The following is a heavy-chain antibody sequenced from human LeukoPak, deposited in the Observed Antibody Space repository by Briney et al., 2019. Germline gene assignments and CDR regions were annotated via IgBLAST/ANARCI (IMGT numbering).Heavy chain of an antibody. D-gene: IGHD6-13*01. CDR1: GFTFSSYG. V-gene: IGHV3-33*01. CDR2: IWYDGSNK. CDR3: ARGIAALDP. Sequence: PGGSLRLSCAASGFTFSSYGMHWVREAPGKGLEWVAVIWYDGSNKYYADSVKGRFTISRDNSKNTLYLQMNSLRAEDTAVYYCARGIAALDPWGQGTLVTVSS. J-gene: IGHJ5*02.